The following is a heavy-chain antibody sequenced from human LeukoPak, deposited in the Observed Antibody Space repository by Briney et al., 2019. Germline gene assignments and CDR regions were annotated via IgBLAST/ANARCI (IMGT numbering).Heavy chain of an antibody. Sequence: SQTLSLTCTVSGGSISSGSYYWSWIRQPAGKGLEWIGRIYTSGSTNYNPSLKSRVTISVDTSKNQFSLKLSSVTAADTAVYYCARDRYYYDSSGYYGSLDPWGQGTLVTVSS. V-gene: IGHV4-61*02. CDR3: ARDRYYYDSSGYYGSLDP. CDR2: IYTSGST. CDR1: GGSISSGSYY. D-gene: IGHD3-22*01. J-gene: IGHJ5*02.